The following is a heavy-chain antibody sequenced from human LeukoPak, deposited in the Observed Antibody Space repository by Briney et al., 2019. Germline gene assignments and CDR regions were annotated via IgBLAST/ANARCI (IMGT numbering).Heavy chain of an antibody. J-gene: IGHJ3*02. Sequence: ASVKVSCKASGYTFTSYAMNWVGQAPGQGLEWMGWINTNTGNPTYAQGFTGRFVFSLDTSVSTACLQISSLKAEDTAVYYCARGGELRYFDWLKVAQPPHDAFDIWGQGTMVTVSS. CDR2: INTNTGNP. CDR3: ARGGELRYFDWLKVAQPPHDAFDI. V-gene: IGHV7-4-1*02. CDR1: GYTFTSYA. D-gene: IGHD3-9*01.